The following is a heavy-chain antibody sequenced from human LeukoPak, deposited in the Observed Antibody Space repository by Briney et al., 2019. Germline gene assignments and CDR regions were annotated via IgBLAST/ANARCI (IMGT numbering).Heavy chain of an antibody. J-gene: IGHJ6*03. Sequence: GGSLRLSCAASGFTFSSYSMNWVRQAPGKGLEGVSSLSSSSSYIYYADSVKGRFTISRDNAKNSLYLQMNSLRAEDTAVYYCARESPGKTAAGIYYYYMDVWGKGTTVTVSS. V-gene: IGHV3-21*01. CDR3: ARESPGKTAAGIYYYYMDV. D-gene: IGHD6-13*01. CDR2: LSSSSSYI. CDR1: GFTFSSYS.